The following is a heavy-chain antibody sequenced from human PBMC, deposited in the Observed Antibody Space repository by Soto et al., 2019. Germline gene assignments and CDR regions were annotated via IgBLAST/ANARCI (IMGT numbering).Heavy chain of an antibody. V-gene: IGHV3-33*01. CDR1: GFTFSRYG. CDR2: IYYDGSNK. J-gene: IGHJ5*01. Sequence: PGGSLRLSCAASGFTFSRYGMHWIRQAPGKGLEWVALIYYDGSNKYHADSVKGRFTISRDNSKNTLYLQMNSLRAEDTAVYYYARDRCFDGSCYSASDSWGQGILVTVSS. CDR3: ARDRCFDGSCYSASDS. D-gene: IGHD2-15*01.